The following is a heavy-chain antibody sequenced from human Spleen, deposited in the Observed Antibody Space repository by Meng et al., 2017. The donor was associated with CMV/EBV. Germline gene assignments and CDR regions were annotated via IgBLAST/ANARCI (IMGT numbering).Heavy chain of an antibody. D-gene: IGHD1-26*01. CDR1: GGSVSGYY. J-gene: IGHJ5*02. CDR3: ARDPSLYSGSYSPGFDP. CDR2: INNSGST. V-gene: IGHV4-34*01. Sequence: YGGSVSGYYWTWIHQTPEKGLEWIGEINNSGSTNYNPSIMSRVTISVDTSKIQFSLKLSSVTAADTAVYYCARDPSLYSGSYSPGFDPWGQGTLVTVSS.